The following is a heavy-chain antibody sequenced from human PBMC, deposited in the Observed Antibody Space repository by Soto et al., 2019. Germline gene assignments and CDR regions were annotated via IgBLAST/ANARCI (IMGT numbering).Heavy chain of an antibody. CDR3: AREGATIRGYYYYGMDV. J-gene: IGHJ6*02. D-gene: IGHD5-12*01. CDR1: GDSVSSNSAA. Sequence: PSETLSLTCAISGDSVSSNSAAWNWIRQSPSRGLEWLGRTYYRSKWYNDYAVSVKSRITINPDTSKNQFSLQLNSVTPEDTAVYYCAREGATIRGYYYYGMDVRGQGTTVTVSS. CDR2: TYYRSKWYN. V-gene: IGHV6-1*01.